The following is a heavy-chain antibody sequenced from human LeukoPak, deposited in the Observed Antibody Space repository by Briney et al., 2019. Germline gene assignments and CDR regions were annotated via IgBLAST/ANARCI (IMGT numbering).Heavy chain of an antibody. CDR1: GGSISSYY. J-gene: IGHJ4*02. CDR3: ARGSTVREDY. Sequence: PSETLSLTCTVSGGSISSYYWSWIRQPPGKGLEWIGYIYYSGSTNYNPSHKSRVTISVDTSKNQFSLKLSSVTAADTAVYYCARGSTVREDYWGQGTLVTVSS. CDR2: IYYSGST. D-gene: IGHD4-11*01. V-gene: IGHV4-59*01.